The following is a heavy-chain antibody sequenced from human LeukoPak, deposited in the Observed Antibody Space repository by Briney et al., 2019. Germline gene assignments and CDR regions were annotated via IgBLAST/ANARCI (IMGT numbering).Heavy chain of an antibody. V-gene: IGHV3-23*01. CDR1: GFTFSSYA. CDR3: AKDLCSSTSCPGYYYYGMDV. J-gene: IGHJ6*02. D-gene: IGHD2-2*01. CDR2: ISGSGGST. Sequence: GGSLRLSCAASGFTFSSYAMSWVRQAPGKALEWVSAISGSGGSTYYADSVKGRFTISRDNSKNTLYLQMNSLRAEDTAVYYCAKDLCSSTSCPGYYYYGMDVWGQGTTVTVSS.